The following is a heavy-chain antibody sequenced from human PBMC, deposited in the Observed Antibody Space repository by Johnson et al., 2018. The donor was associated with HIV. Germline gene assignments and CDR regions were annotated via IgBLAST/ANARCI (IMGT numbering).Heavy chain of an antibody. D-gene: IGHD5-18*01. CDR2: IKSKTDGGTT. J-gene: IGHJ3*02. Sequence: VQLVESGGGLAKPAWSPRLSCAASQFTFSSHYMTCVRQAPGNGLELVGRIKSKTDGGTTDYAAPVKGRFTISRDDSKNTLYLQMNSLKTEDTAVYYCTTYTAMVTMYVEIKGGAFDIWGQGTMVTVSS. CDR3: TTYTAMVTMYVEIKGGAFDI. V-gene: IGHV3-15*01. CDR1: QFTFSSHY.